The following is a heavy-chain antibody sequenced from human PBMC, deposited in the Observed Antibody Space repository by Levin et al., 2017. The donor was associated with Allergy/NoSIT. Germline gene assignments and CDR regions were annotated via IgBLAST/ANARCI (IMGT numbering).Heavy chain of an antibody. D-gene: IGHD6-19*01. CDR1: GGSINTSGYY. Sequence: SETLSLTCTVSGGSINTSGYYWNWIRQHPGQGLEWIGYIYYSGSTYCNPSLKSRVTISIDTSKNQFSLKLSSVTAADTAVYYCARGATLQWLYHYYFDYWGQGTLVTVSS. J-gene: IGHJ4*02. V-gene: IGHV4-31*03. CDR2: IYYSGST. CDR3: ARGATLQWLYHYYFDY.